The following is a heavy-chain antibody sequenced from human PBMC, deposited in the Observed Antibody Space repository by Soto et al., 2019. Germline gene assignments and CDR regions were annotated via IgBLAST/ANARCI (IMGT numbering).Heavy chain of an antibody. V-gene: IGHV3-21*01. CDR1: GFTFSSYS. D-gene: IGHD2-15*01. CDR3: ARDVADCSGGSCYGYYYYGMDV. Sequence: EVQLVESGGGLVKPGGSLRLSCAASGFTFSSYSMNWVRQAPGKGLEWVSSISSSSSYIYYADSVKGRFTISIDNAKNSLYLQMNSLRAEDTAVYYCARDVADCSGGSCYGYYYYGMDVWGQGTTVTVSS. CDR2: ISSSSSYI. J-gene: IGHJ6*02.